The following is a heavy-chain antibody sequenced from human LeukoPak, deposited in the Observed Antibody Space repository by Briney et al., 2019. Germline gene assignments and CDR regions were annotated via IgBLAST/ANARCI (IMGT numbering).Heavy chain of an antibody. CDR1: GFTFSNYW. CDR2: IEKDGSEI. CDR3: AAGAGWLIDW. D-gene: IGHD6-19*01. V-gene: IGHV3-7*01. J-gene: IGHJ4*02. Sequence: PAGGSLRLSCAASGFTFSNYWMNWDRQAPGKGMEWVAIIEKDGSEILYVDSVKGRFTISRDNAKNSLYLQMNSLRAEDTAVYYCAAGAGWLIDWWGQGTLVTVSS.